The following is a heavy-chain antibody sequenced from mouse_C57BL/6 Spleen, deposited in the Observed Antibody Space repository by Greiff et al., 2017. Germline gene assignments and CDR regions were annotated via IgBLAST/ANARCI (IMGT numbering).Heavy chain of an antibody. CDR2: IYPRDGST. D-gene: IGHD3-2*02. J-gene: IGHJ2*01. CDR1: GYTFTSYD. Sequence: QVQLQQSGPELVKPGASVKLSCKASGYTFTSYDINWVKQRPGQGLEWIGWIYPRDGSTKYNEKFKGKATLTVDTSSSTAYMELHSLTSEDSAVYFCARGGTRTAQATDYWGQGTTLTVSS. V-gene: IGHV1-85*01. CDR3: ARGGTRTAQATDY.